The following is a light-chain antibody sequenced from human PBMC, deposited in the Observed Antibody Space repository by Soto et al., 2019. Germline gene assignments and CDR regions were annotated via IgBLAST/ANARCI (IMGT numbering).Light chain of an antibody. J-gene: IGLJ1*01. CDR1: SSDVGNSNC. V-gene: IGLV2-18*02. CDR3: SSYTSSSTYV. CDR2: NVS. Sequence: QSVLTQSASVSGSPGQSITISCTGTSSDVGNSNCVSWYQQPPGEAPKLIIYNVSNRPSGVPDRFSGSKSGNTASLIISGLQAEDEGDYYCSSYTSSSTYVFGTGTKVTVL.